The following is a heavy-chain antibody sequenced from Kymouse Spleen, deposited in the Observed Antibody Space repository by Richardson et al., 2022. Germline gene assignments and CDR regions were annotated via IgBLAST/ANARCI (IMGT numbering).Heavy chain of an antibody. Sequence: EVQLVESGGGLVQPGRSLRLSCAASGFTFDDYAMHWVRQAPGKGLEWVSGISWNSGSIGYADSVKGRFTISRDNAKNSLYLQMNSLRAEDTALYYCAKDSKTGSTWGNFDYWGQGTLVTVSS. D-gene: IGHD1-1*01,IGHD1-20*01,IGHD1-7*01. CDR2: ISWNSGSI. J-gene: IGHJ4*02. CDR3: AKDSKTGSTWGNFDY. V-gene: IGHV3-9*01. CDR1: GFTFDDYA.